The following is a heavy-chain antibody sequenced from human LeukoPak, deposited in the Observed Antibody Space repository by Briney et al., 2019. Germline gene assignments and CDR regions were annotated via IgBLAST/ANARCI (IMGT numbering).Heavy chain of an antibody. CDR3: ARLSGYFDNSGYYYV. J-gene: IGHJ4*02. V-gene: IGHV4-39*01. D-gene: IGHD3-22*01. Sequence: PSETLTLTCTVSGGSINSSSSYWDWIRQPPGEGLEWIGSIYYSGSTYFNPSLKSRVTISVDTSKSQFSLKLSSVTAADTAVYYCARLSGYFDNSGYYYVWGQGTLVTVSS. CDR2: IYYSGST. CDR1: GGSINSSSSY.